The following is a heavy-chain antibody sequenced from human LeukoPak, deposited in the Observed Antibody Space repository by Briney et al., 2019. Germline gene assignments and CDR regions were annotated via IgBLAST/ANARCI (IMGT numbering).Heavy chain of an antibody. CDR2: ISYDGSNK. CDR1: GFTFSSYA. V-gene: IGHV3-30-3*01. CDR3: ARGMLSIAARPNY. Sequence: GGSLRLSCAASGFTFSSYAMHWVRQAPGKGLEWVAVISYDGSNKYYADSVKGRFTISRDNSKNTLYLQMNSLRAEDTAVYYCARGMLSIAARPNYWGQGTLVTVPS. J-gene: IGHJ4*02. D-gene: IGHD6-6*01.